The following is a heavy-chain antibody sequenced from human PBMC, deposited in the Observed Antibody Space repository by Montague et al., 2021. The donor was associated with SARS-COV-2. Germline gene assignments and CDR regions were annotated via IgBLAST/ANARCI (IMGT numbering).Heavy chain of an antibody. CDR2: IYYSGNX. J-gene: IGHJ4*02. Sequence: SETLSLTCTVSGDSISSSGYYWGWIRHPPGKELEWIANIYYSGNXYYNRSRQSRVTISVATSQSQFSLKLNAATDTDTAVYYCARLLLPATGSLVGFYFDFWGQGTLVTVSS. CDR3: ARLLLPATGSLVGFYFDF. CDR1: GDSISSSGYY. V-gene: IGHV4-39*01. D-gene: IGHD6-13*01.